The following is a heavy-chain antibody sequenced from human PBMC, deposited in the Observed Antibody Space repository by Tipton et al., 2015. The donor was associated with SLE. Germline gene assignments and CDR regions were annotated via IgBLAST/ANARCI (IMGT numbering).Heavy chain of an antibody. CDR1: GGSISSHY. V-gene: IGHV4-59*11. CDR3: ASTSRTEDY. CDR2: IYYSGST. Sequence: TLSLTCTVSGGSISSHYWSWIRQPPGKGLEWIGYIYYSGSTNYNPSLKSRVTISVDTSKNQFSLKLSSVTAADTAVYYCASTSRTEDYWGQGTLVTVSS. J-gene: IGHJ4*02. D-gene: IGHD1-1*01.